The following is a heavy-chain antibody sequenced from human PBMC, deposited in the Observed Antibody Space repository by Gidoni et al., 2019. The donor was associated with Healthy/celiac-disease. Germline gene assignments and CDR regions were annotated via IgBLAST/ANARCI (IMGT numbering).Heavy chain of an antibody. V-gene: IGHV4-4*07. CDR2: IYTSGST. D-gene: IGHD6-13*01. Sequence: GGVWLKPSETLSLPCTVSGGSISSYYWSWIRQPAGKGLEWIGRIYTSGSTNYNPSLKSRVTMSVDTSKNQFSLRLSSVTAADTAVYYCARDPRARYSSSWDDAFDIWGQGTMVTVSS. CDR3: ARDPRARYSSSWDDAFDI. CDR1: GGSISSYY. J-gene: IGHJ3*02.